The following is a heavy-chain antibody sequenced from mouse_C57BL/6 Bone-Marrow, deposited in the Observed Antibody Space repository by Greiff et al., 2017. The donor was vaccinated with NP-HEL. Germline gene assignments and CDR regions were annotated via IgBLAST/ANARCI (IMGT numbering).Heavy chain of an antibody. D-gene: IGHD1-1*02. CDR3: ARDYGDY. CDR2: INPSSGYT. J-gene: IGHJ2*01. CDR1: GYTFTSYW. V-gene: IGHV1-4*01. Sequence: QVQLKQSGTVLARPGASVKMSCKTSGYTFTSYWMHWVKQRPGQGLEWIGYINPSSGYTKYNQKFKDKATLTADKSSSTAYMQLSSLTSEDSAVYYCARDYGDYWGQGTTLTVSS.